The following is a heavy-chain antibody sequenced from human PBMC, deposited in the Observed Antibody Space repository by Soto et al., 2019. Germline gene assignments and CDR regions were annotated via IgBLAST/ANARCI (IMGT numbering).Heavy chain of an antibody. CDR3: ARDASELGLRRGGYYYYYGLEG. CDR1: GFTFSSYS. J-gene: IGHJ6*02. CDR2: ISSSSSYI. V-gene: IGHV3-21*01. D-gene: IGHD1-7*01. Sequence: PGGSLRLSCAASGFTFSSYSMNWVRQAPGKGLEWVSSISSSSSYIYYADSVKGRFTISRDNAKNSLYLQMNSLRAEDTAVYYFARDASELGLRRGGYYYYYGLEGWGQGTTVTVS.